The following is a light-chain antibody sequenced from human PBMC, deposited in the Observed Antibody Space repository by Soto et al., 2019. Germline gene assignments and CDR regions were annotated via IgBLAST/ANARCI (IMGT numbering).Light chain of an antibody. J-gene: IGKJ3*01. V-gene: IGKV3-20*01. CDR2: AAS. CDR1: QSLNTNS. Sequence: EIVLPQSPGTLSLSPAERATLSCRASQSLNTNSLSWYQQRPGQTPRLLIYAASTRDSDIPGRFISSGCGTDFALTITRLEPEDFALYYCQQYNASPVTFGPGTRWIS. CDR3: QQYNASPVT.